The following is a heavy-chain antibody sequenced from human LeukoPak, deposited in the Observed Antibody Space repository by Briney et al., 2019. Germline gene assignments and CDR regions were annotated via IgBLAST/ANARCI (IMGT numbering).Heavy chain of an antibody. J-gene: IGHJ3*02. CDR3: ARAPYGDYDDAFDI. D-gene: IGHD4-17*01. CDR1: GGSISSYY. CDR2: IYYSGSA. Sequence: SETLSLTCTVSGGSISSYYWSWIRQPPGKGLEWIGYIYYSGSANYNPSLKSRVTISVDTSKNQFSLELSSVTAADTAVYYCARAPYGDYDDAFDIWGQGTMVTVSS. V-gene: IGHV4-59*01.